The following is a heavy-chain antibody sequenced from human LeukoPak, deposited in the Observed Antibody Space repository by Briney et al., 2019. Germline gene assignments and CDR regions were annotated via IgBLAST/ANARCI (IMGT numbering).Heavy chain of an antibody. CDR3: AKTRYDYVWGSYRSPPFDY. D-gene: IGHD3-16*02. CDR2: ISGSGGST. CDR1: GITFSRYG. V-gene: IGHV3-23*01. Sequence: GGSLRLSCAASGITFSRYGMHWVRQAPGKGLEWVSAISGSGGSTYYADSVKGRFTISRDNSKNTLYLQMNSLRAEDTAVYYCAKTRYDYVWGSYRSPPFDYWGQGTLVTVSS. J-gene: IGHJ4*02.